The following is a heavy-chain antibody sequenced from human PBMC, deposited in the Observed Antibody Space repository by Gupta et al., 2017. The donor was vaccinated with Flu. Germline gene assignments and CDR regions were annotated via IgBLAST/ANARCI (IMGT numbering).Heavy chain of an antibody. CDR3: ARLLARKTGTTDY. Sequence: QVQLQQWGAGLLKPSETLSLTCAVYGGSFSGYYWSWIRQPPGKGLEWIGEINHSGSTNYNPSLKSRVTISVDTSKNQFSLKLSSVTAADTAVYYCARLLARKTGTTDYWGQGTLVTVSS. J-gene: IGHJ4*02. D-gene: IGHD1-7*01. CDR2: INHSGST. CDR1: GGSFSGYY. V-gene: IGHV4-34*01.